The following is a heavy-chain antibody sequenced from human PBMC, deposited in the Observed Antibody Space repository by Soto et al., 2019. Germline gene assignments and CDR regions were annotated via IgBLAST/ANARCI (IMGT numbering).Heavy chain of an antibody. CDR3: ASFHGWYSRGSTDGVAY. D-gene: IGHD6-19*01. V-gene: IGHV4-4*02. CDR2: IYHSGST. J-gene: IGHJ4*02. Sequence: QVQLQESGPGLVKPSGTLSLTCAVSGGSISSSNWWSWVRQPPGKGLEWIGEIYHSGSTNYIPSLKSRVTISVDKSKNQFSLKLSSVTAADTAVYYCASFHGWYSRGSTDGVAYWGQGTLVTVSS. CDR1: GGSISSSNW.